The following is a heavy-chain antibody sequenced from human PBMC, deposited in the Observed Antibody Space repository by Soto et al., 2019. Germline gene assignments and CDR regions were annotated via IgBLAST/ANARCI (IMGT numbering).Heavy chain of an antibody. J-gene: IGHJ3*02. D-gene: IGHD2-2*01. V-gene: IGHV3-33*01. CDR1: GFTFSSYG. Sequence: QVQLEESGGGVVQPGRSLRLSCAASGFTFSSYGMHWVRQAPGKGLEWVALIWFDGSDKYYVDSVKGRFTISRDNSKNTVNLQRNSLRVEDTAVYYCARLYCSSSSCYSVGAFDIRGQGTVVTVSS. CDR2: IWFDGSDK. CDR3: ARLYCSSSSCYSVGAFDI.